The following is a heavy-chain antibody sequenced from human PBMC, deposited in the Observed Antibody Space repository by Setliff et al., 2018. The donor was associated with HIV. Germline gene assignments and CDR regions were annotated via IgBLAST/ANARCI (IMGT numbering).Heavy chain of an antibody. CDR3: ARAISTPSYYYHMDV. J-gene: IGHJ6*03. Sequence: PSETLSLTCTLSGGSMSSYYWTWIRQPPGKGLEWIGYVYTSEISNYNSSLRSRAVISLDTSKNQFSLKLGSVTAADTAVYYCARAISTPSYYYHMDVWGTGTPVTVSS. V-gene: IGHV4-4*08. CDR1: GGSMSSYY. D-gene: IGHD3-10*01. CDR2: VYTSEIS.